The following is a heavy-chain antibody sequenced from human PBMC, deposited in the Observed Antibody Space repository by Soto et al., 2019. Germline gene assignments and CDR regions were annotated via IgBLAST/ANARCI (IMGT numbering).Heavy chain of an antibody. CDR3: ARAGAFSIDTRSEEYGMDV. CDR1: GFTFSSYG. Sequence: GGSLRLSCAASGFTFSSYGMHWVRQAPGKGLEWVAVIWYDGSNKYYADSVKGRFTISRDNSKNTLYLQMNSLRAEDTAVYYCARAGAFSIDTRSEEYGMDVWGQGTTVTVSS. CDR2: IWYDGSNK. V-gene: IGHV3-33*01. D-gene: IGHD3-3*02. J-gene: IGHJ6*02.